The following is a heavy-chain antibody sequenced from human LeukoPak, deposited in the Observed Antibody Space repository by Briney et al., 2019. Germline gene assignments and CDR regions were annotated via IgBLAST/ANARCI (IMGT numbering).Heavy chain of an antibody. Sequence: GGSLRLSCAASGFTFSSYSMNWVRQAPGKGLEWVSSISSSSSYIYYADSVKGRFTISRDNAKNSLYLQMNSLRAEDTAVYYCARGPSRDSAFDTWGQGTMVTVSS. D-gene: IGHD2-15*01. CDR1: GFTFSSYS. CDR2: ISSSSSYI. J-gene: IGHJ3*02. V-gene: IGHV3-21*01. CDR3: ARGPSRDSAFDT.